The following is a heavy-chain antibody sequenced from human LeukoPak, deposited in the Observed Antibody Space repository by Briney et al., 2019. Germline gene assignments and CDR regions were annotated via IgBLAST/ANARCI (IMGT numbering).Heavy chain of an antibody. V-gene: IGHV3-48*03. CDR2: ISGSSSNV. CDR1: GFTFSSYE. CDR3: ARGFRDTAMFLDY. D-gene: IGHD5-18*01. Sequence: GGSLRLSCAASGFTFSSYEMNWVRQAPGKGLEWISAISGSSSNVYYATSVRGRFTISRDNAENSPYLQLNTMRAEDTAVYYCARGFRDTAMFLDYWGQGTLVTVSS. J-gene: IGHJ4*02.